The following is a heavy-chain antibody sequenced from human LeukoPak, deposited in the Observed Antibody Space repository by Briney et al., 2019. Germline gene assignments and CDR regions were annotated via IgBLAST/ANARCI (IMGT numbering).Heavy chain of an antibody. Sequence: GASVKVSCKASGYTFTSYYMHWVRQAPGQGLEWMGWISAYNGNTNYAQKLQGRVTMTTDTSTSTAYMELRSLRSDDTAVYYCASGEALVLRYFDWLLYFDYWGQGTLVTVSS. CDR2: ISAYNGNT. V-gene: IGHV1-18*04. J-gene: IGHJ4*02. CDR1: GYTFTSYY. CDR3: ASGEALVLRYFDWLLYFDY. D-gene: IGHD3-9*01.